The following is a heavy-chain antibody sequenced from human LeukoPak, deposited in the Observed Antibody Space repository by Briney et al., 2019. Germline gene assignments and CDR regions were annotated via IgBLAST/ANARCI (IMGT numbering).Heavy chain of an antibody. J-gene: IGHJ5*02. CDR3: ARGGNYWPQWWFDP. D-gene: IGHD1-26*01. V-gene: IGHV4-38-2*02. CDR2: IYHSGST. Sequence: SQTLSLTCTVSGYSISSGYYWGWIRQPPGKGLEWIGSIYHSGSTYYNPSLKSRVTISLDTSKNQFSLKLNSLTAADTAVYYCARGGNYWPQWWFDPWGRGTLVSVSS. CDR1: GYSISSGYY.